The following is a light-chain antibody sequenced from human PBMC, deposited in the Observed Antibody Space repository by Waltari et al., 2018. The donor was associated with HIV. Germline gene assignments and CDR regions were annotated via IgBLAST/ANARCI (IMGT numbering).Light chain of an antibody. CDR1: QDVASY. Sequence: DIRMTQSPSSLSASVGDRVTITWQASQDVASYLNWYQQSPGRAPQLLIYASTAWRSGVPSMFRGRGSGADFTLTSSSLEAEDVATYDCQQTYSGRTFGPGTKIEMK. V-gene: IGKV1-39*01. J-gene: IGKJ1*01. CDR2: AST. CDR3: QQTYSGRT.